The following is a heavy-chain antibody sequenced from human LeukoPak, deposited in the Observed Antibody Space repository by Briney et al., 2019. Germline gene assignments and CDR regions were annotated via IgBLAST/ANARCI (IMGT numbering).Heavy chain of an antibody. V-gene: IGHV1-18*01. CDR2: ISAYNGNT. Sequence: RASVKVSCKASGYTFTSYGISWVRQAPGQGLEWMGWISAYNGNTNYAQKLQGRVTMTTDTSTSTAYMELRSLRSDDTAVYYCARVRRGRGYYDSSGYYYIDYWGQGTLVTVSS. CDR1: GYTFTSYG. J-gene: IGHJ4*02. CDR3: ARVRRGRGYYDSSGYYYIDY. D-gene: IGHD3-22*01.